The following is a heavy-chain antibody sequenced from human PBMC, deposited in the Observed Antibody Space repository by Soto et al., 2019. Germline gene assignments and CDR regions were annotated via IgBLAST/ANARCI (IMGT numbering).Heavy chain of an antibody. V-gene: IGHV4-34*01. Sequence: QVRLQQWGAGLLKPSETLSLTCAVYGGSFTSYYWSWIRQPPGKGLEWIGDISHGGITNYNPSLKSRVTISLDTSQNHFSLRLTSVTAVDTAVYYCARDFDYWGQGTLVTVSS. CDR1: GGSFTSYY. CDR3: ARDFDY. CDR2: ISHGGIT. J-gene: IGHJ4*02.